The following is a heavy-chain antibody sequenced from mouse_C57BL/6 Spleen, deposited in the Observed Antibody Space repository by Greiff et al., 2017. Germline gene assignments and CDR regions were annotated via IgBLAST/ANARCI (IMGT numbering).Heavy chain of an antibody. CDR2: IYPGSGST. CDR1: GYTFTSYW. Sequence: VQLQQSGAELVKPGASVKMSCKASGYTFTSYWITWVRQRPGQGLEWIGDIYPGSGSTNYNEKFKSKATLTVDTSSSTAYMQLSSLTSEDSAVYYCARRERNYDDYFDYWGQGTTLTVSS. D-gene: IGHD2-4*01. V-gene: IGHV1-55*01. J-gene: IGHJ2*01. CDR3: ARRERNYDDYFDY.